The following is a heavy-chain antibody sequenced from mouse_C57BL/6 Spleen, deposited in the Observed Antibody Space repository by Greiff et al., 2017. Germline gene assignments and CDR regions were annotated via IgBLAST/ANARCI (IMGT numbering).Heavy chain of an antibody. CDR1: GFTFSDYY. D-gene: IGHD1-1*01. V-gene: IGHV5-16*01. CDR3: ARFYYGSSYWYVDV. CDR2: INYDGSST. Sequence: EVQLVESEAGLVQPGSSMKLSCTASGFTFSDYYMAWVRQVPEQGLEWVANINYDGSSTYYLETLKSRFIISRDKANNILYLQMSSLKSEDTATYYCARFYYGSSYWYVDVWGTGTTVTVSS. J-gene: IGHJ1*03.